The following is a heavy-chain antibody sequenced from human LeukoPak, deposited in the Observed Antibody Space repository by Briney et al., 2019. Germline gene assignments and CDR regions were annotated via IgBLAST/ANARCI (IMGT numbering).Heavy chain of an antibody. D-gene: IGHD2-2*01. J-gene: IGHJ6*03. V-gene: IGHV1-18*01. CDR2: ISAYNGNT. CDR3: ARETGYGSSTSCHYYYYYYMDV. CDR1: GYTFTSYG. Sequence: GASVKVSCKASGYTFTSYGISWVRQAPGQGLEWMGWISAYNGNTNYAQKLQGRVTMTTDTSTSTAYMELRSLRSDDTAVYYCARETGYGSSTSCHYYYYYYMDVWGKGTTVTVSS.